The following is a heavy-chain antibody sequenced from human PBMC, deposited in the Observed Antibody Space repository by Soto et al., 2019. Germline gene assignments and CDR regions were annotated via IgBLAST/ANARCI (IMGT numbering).Heavy chain of an antibody. CDR3: ARGYYYGSGSSPDY. D-gene: IGHD3-10*01. V-gene: IGHV1-69*04. J-gene: IGHJ4*02. CDR1: GYTFTSYY. CDR2: IIPVHGVE. Sequence: ASVKVSCKASGYTFTSYYMHWVRQAPGQGLEWMGRIIPVHGVEYYAQKFQGRVTITADKSTSTAYMELSSLRSEDTAVYYCARGYYYGSGSSPDYWGQGTLVTVSS.